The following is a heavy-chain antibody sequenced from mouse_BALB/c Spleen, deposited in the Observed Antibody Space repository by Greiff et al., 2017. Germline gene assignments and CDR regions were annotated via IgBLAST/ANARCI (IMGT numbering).Heavy chain of an antibody. J-gene: IGHJ3*01. CDR3: ARWQLGFSVAY. Sequence: VQLQQSGPELVKPGASVKMSCKASGYTFTSYVMHWVKQKPGQGLEWIGYINPYNDGIKYNEKFKGKATLTSDKSSSTAYMELSSLTSEDSAVYYCARWQLGFSVAYWGQGTLVTVSA. CDR1: GYTFTSYV. V-gene: IGHV1-14*01. CDR2: INPYNDGI. D-gene: IGHD3-1*01.